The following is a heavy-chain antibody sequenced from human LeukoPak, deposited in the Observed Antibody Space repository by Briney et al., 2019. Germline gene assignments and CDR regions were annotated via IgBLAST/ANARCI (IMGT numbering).Heavy chain of an antibody. CDR3: ARVRDYDYVWGSYRREENWFDP. CDR2: ISSSSSYI. CDR1: GFTFSSYS. Sequence: GGSLRLSCAASGFTFSSYSMNWVRQAPGKGLEWVSSISSSSSYIYYADSVKGRFTISRDNAKNSLYLQMNSLRAEDTAVYYCARVRDYDYVWGSYRREENWFDPWGQGTLVTVSS. D-gene: IGHD3-16*02. V-gene: IGHV3-21*01. J-gene: IGHJ5*02.